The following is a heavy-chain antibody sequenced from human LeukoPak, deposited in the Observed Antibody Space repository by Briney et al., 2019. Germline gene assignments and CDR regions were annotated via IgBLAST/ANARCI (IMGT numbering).Heavy chain of an antibody. CDR1: GFTFSSYW. Sequence: GGSLRLSCAASGFTFSSYWVHWVRQAPGKGLEWVTAISYDGSNKYYADSVKSRFTISRDNSKNTLYVQMNSLRAEDTAVYYCAKEGYSRGYYSYYYMDVWGKGTTVTVSS. J-gene: IGHJ6*03. V-gene: IGHV3-30*18. CDR2: ISYDGSNK. CDR3: AKEGYSRGYYSYYYMDV. D-gene: IGHD6-13*01.